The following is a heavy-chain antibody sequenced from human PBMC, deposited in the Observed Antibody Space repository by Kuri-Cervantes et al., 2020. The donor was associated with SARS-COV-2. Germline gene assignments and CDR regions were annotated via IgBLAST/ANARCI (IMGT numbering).Heavy chain of an antibody. Sequence: ASVKVSCKVSGYTFTNYYMHWVRQAPGQGLEWMGVINPSGGSTSYAQKFQGRVTMTRDTSTSTVYMELSSLRSEDTALYYCAKDDPDFYDSTGDYDNGCDIWGQGTMVTVSS. CDR2: INPSGGST. CDR1: GYTFTNYY. CDR3: AKDDPDFYDSTGDYDNGCDI. V-gene: IGHV1-46*01. J-gene: IGHJ3*02. D-gene: IGHD3-22*01.